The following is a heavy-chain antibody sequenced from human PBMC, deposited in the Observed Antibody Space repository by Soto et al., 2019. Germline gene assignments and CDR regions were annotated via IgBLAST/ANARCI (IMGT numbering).Heavy chain of an antibody. J-gene: IGHJ5*02. CDR2: ISSSSSTI. D-gene: IGHD6-13*01. CDR1: GFTFSSYS. V-gene: IGHV3-48*01. CDR3: ARHPERIAQIGWFDP. Sequence: QPGGSLRLSCAASGFTFSSYSMNWVRQAPGKGLEWVSYISSSSSTIYYADSVKGRFTISRDNAKNSLYLQMNSLRAEDTAVYYCARHPERIAQIGWFDPWGQGTLVPSPQ.